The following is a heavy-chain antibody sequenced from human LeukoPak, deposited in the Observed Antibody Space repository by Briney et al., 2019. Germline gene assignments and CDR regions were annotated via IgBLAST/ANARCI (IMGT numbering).Heavy chain of an antibody. J-gene: IGHJ5*02. CDR1: GGSISSSNW. CDR3: AKGGPEASAGLSWFDP. Sequence: SGTLSLTCAVSGGSISSSNWWSWVRQPPGKGLEWIGEIYHSGSTNYNPSLKSRVTISVDKSKNQFSLKLSSVTAADTAVYYCAKGGPEASAGLSWFDPWGQGTLVTVSS. D-gene: IGHD1-14*01. CDR2: IYHSGST. V-gene: IGHV4-4*02.